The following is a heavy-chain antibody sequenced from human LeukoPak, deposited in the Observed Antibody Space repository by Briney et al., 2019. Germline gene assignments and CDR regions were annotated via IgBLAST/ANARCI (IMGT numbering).Heavy chain of an antibody. CDR3: ARAWWGAKGPDY. J-gene: IGHJ4*02. V-gene: IGHV4-34*01. D-gene: IGHD2-8*02. CDR2: INHSGSN. Sequence: KPSETLSLTCAVYGGSFSGYYWSWIRQPPGKGLEWIGEINHSGSNNYNPSLKRRVTISVDTSNNQFSLKLSSVTASDTAVYYCARAWWGAKGPDYWGQGTLVTVSS. CDR1: GGSFSGYY.